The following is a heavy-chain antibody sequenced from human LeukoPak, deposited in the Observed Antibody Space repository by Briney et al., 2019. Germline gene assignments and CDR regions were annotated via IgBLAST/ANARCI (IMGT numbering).Heavy chain of an antibody. CDR2: INPSGGST. D-gene: IGHD2-21*02. CDR3: ARDPCGGDCHFDY. J-gene: IGHJ4*02. V-gene: IGHV1-46*01. CDR1: GYIFTSYY. Sequence: ASVKVSCKASGYIFTSYYMHWVRQAPGQRPEWMGKINPSGGSTSYAQKFQGRVTMTRDTSTSTVYMELSSLRSEDTAVYYCARDPCGGDCHFDYWGQGALVTVSS.